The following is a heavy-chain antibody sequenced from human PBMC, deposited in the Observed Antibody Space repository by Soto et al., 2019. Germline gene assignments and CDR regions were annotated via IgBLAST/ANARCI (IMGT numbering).Heavy chain of an antibody. D-gene: IGHD2-2*02. Sequence: ASVKVSCKASGYTFTGYYMHWVRQAPGQGLEWMGWINPNSGGTNYAQKFQGWVTMTRDTSISTAYMELSRLRSDDTAVYYCARVICISTSCYIDYWGQGTLVTVSS. CDR2: INPNSGGT. J-gene: IGHJ4*02. CDR3: ARVICISTSCYIDY. V-gene: IGHV1-2*04. CDR1: GYTFTGYY.